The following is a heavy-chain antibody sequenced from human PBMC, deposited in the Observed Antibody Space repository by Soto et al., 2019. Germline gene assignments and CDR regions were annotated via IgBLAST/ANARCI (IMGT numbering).Heavy chain of an antibody. CDR1: GFTFSNAW. CDR3: ATPLTKVTTVEYYYYYGLDV. Sequence: GGSLRLSCAASGFTFSNAWMSWVRQAPGKGLEWVGRIKSKTDGGTTDYAAPVKGRFTISRDDSKNTLYLQMNSLKTEDTAVYYCATPLTKVTTVEYYYYYGLDVWGEGNTVTATS. V-gene: IGHV3-15*01. J-gene: IGHJ6*02. CDR2: IKSKTDGGTT. D-gene: IGHD4-17*01.